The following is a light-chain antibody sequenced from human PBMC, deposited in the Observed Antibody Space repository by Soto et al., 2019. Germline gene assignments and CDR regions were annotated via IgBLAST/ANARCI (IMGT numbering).Light chain of an antibody. V-gene: IGKV3-20*01. J-gene: IGKJ1*01. CDR3: QQYDYWPRT. CDR2: GAS. CDR1: HSVSSNY. Sequence: EIVLTQSPGTLSLSRWEIATLSCRASHSVSSNYLAWYQHKPGQAPKLLIYGASSRATGIPDRFSGSGSGTDFTLTISRLEPEDFAVYYCQQYDYWPRTFGQGTKVDIK.